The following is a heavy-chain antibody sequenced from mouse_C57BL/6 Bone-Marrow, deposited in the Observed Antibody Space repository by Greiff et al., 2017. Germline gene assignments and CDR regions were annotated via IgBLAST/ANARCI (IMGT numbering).Heavy chain of an antibody. Sequence: DVQLVESGGGLVKPGGSLKLSCAASGFTFSDYGMHWVRQAPEKGLEWVAYISSGSSTIYYADTVKGRFTISRDNAKNTLFLQMTSLRSEDTAMYYCARRRGIYYYGSRYFDVWGTGTTVTVSS. D-gene: IGHD1-1*01. CDR2: ISSGSSTI. V-gene: IGHV5-17*01. CDR1: GFTFSDYG. CDR3: ARRRGIYYYGSRYFDV. J-gene: IGHJ1*03.